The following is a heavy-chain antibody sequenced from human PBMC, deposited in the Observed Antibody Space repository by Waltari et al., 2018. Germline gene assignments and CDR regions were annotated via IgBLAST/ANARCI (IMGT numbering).Heavy chain of an antibody. V-gene: IGHV4-59*12. D-gene: IGHD6-13*01. J-gene: IGHJ4*02. CDR3: ARRNHSPYYFDS. CDR2: ISGISGST. CDR1: GGSFSGYF. Sequence: QVQLQESGPGLVKPSETLSLTCAVSGGSFSGYFWGWIRQPPGKGLEWIGFISGISGSTDYNPSLTSRVTFSRDTSKNQFSLKLSSVTAADTAVYYCARRNHSPYYFDSWGQGVLVTVSS.